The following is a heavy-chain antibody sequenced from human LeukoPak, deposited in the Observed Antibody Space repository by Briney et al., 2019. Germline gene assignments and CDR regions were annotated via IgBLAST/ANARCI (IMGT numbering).Heavy chain of an antibody. CDR3: ARHRSHYYDSSGQNFDY. Sequence: SETLSLTCTVSGYSISSGYYWGWIRQPPGKGLEWIGSIYYSGSTYYNPSLKSRVTISVDTSKNQFSLKLSSVTAADTAVYYCARHRSHYYDSSGQNFDYWGQGTLVTVSS. CDR2: IYYSGST. D-gene: IGHD3-22*01. J-gene: IGHJ4*02. CDR1: GYSISSGYY. V-gene: IGHV4-38-2*02.